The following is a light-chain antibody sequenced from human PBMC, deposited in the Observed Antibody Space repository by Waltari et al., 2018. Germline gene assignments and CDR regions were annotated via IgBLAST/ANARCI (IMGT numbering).Light chain of an antibody. CDR3: QSYDNSLSSWV. V-gene: IGLV1-40*01. Sequence: QSVLTQPPSVSGTPGQRVTISCTGGRSHIGAGYDGPWYQQLRGAAPKVVIFGSTTRATGVTARFSASKSGTSASLAITGLQADDEADYYCQSYDNSLSSWVFGGGTKLTVL. CDR2: GST. CDR1: RSHIGAGYD. J-gene: IGLJ3*02.